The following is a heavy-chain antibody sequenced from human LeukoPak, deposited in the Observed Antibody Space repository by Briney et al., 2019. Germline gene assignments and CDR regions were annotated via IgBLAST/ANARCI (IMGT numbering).Heavy chain of an antibody. V-gene: IGHV3-23*01. D-gene: IGHD4-17*01. CDR1: GLTFINFG. Sequence: PGGSLRLSCAASGLTFINFGMTWVRQAPGKGLEWVSAISGSAVITFYADSVKGRFTISRDNSKNTLYLQMNSLRAEDTAVYYCARDIDNGDYVVYWGQGTLVTVSS. CDR3: ARDIDNGDYVVY. CDR2: ISGSAVIT. J-gene: IGHJ4*02.